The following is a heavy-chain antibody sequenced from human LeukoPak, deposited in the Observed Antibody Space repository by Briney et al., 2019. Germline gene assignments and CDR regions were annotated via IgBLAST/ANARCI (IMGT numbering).Heavy chain of an antibody. CDR1: GGSFSGYY. CDR2: INHSGST. V-gene: IGHV4-34*01. J-gene: IGHJ4*02. CDR3: ARALDGYYDSSGYYYFDY. D-gene: IGHD3-22*01. Sequence: SETLSLTCAVYGGSFSGYYWSWIRQPPGKGLEWIGEINHSGSTNYNPSLKSRVTISVDRSKNQFSLKLSSVTAADTAVYYCARALDGYYDSSGYYYFDYWGQGTLVTVSS.